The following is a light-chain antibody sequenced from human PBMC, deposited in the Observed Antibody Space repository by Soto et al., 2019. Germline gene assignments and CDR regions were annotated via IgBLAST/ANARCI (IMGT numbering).Light chain of an antibody. V-gene: IGKV1-5*03. Sequence: DIQMTQSPSTLSASVGDRVTLTCRASQSISSWLAWYQQKPGKAPKLLIYKASSLESGVPSRLSGSGSGTEFTLTIRSLQPDDFATYYCQQYNSYWTFGQGTKVDI. CDR3: QQYNSYWT. CDR2: KAS. CDR1: QSISSW. J-gene: IGKJ1*01.